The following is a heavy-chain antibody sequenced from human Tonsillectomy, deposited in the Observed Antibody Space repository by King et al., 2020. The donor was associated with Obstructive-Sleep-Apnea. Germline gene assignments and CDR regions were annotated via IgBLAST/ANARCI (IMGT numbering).Heavy chain of an antibody. CDR2: IYSGGST. CDR1: GFTVSSNY. J-gene: IGHJ3*02. V-gene: IGHV3-66*04. CDR3: ARLRERLRAFDI. D-gene: IGHD1-1*01. Sequence: EVQLVESGGGLVQPGGSLRVSCAASGFTVSSNYMSWVRQAPGKGLEWVSVIYSGGSTYYADSVKGRFTISRDNSKNTLYLQVNSLRVEDTAVYYCARLRERLRAFDIWGQGTMVTVSS.